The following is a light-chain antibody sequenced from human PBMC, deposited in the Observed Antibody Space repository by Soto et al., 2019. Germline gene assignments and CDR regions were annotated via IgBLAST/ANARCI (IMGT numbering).Light chain of an antibody. CDR1: SSDIGGYNY. J-gene: IGLJ2*01. Sequence: QSALTQPASVSGSPGQSITISCTGTSSDIGGYNYVSWYQQHPGKAPKLMIYDVSDRPSGVSNRFSGYKSGNTASLTISGLQAEDEADYYCASYASGNTVLFGGGTKLTVL. CDR3: ASYASGNTVL. CDR2: DVS. V-gene: IGLV2-14*03.